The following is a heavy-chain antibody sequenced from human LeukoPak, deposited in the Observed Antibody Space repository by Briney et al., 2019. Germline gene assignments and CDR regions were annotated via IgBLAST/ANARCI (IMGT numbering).Heavy chain of an antibody. CDR2: ISTNGDKT. CDR3: AEDRGY. Sequence: GGSLRLSCATSGLTFSNYPMTWVRQAPGKGLEWVSAISTNGDKTDYADSVKGRFTISRDNSKNTLYLQMNSLRAEDTAVYYCAEDRGYWGQGTLVTVSS. D-gene: IGHD6-13*01. CDR1: GLTFSNYP. J-gene: IGHJ4*02. V-gene: IGHV3-23*01.